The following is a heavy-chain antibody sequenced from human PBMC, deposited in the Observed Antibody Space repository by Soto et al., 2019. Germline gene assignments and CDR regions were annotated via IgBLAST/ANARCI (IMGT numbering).Heavy chain of an antibody. CDR1: GFTFTSST. V-gene: IGHV3-21*06. D-gene: IGHD2-2*01. Sequence: EMQLVESGGGLVKPGGSLRLSCAASGFTFTSSTMKWVRQAPGKGLEWVSSISGGSSDKYYADSVRGRFTIARDDAKNSVYLQMKGLSAEDSALYYCVRLVCSGTSCYFYGLDVWGQGTTVTVSS. J-gene: IGHJ6*02. CDR3: VRLVCSGTSCYFYGLDV. CDR2: ISGGSSDK.